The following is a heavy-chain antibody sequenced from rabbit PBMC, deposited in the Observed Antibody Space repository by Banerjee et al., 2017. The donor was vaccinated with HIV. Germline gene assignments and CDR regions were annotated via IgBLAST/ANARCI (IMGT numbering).Heavy chain of an antibody. CDR1: GFDFSSSYY. Sequence: QEQLVESGGGLVQPEGSLTLTCTASGFDFSSSYYMCWVRQAPGKGLEWIGCIYTSSVSTYYASWAKGRFTVSKTSSTTVTLQMTSLTAADTATYFCARDNDGRFYFNLWGPGTLVTVS. D-gene: IGHD5-1*01. J-gene: IGHJ4*01. V-gene: IGHV1S45*01. CDR2: IYTSSVST. CDR3: ARDNDGRFYFNL.